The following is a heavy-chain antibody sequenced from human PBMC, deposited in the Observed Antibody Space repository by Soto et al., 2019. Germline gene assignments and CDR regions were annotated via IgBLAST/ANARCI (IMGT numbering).Heavy chain of an antibody. CDR3: ARTDSDYGDYSIDY. V-gene: IGHV4-39*07. J-gene: IGHJ4*02. Sequence: SETLSLTCTVSGDSISDDSYYWDWIRQPPGKGLEWIGCIFYSGRTYYNPSLKSRATTSVDTSKNQFSLKLSSVTAADTAVYYCARTDSDYGDYSIDYWGQGTLVTVSS. CDR1: GDSISDDSYY. D-gene: IGHD4-17*01. CDR2: IFYSGRT.